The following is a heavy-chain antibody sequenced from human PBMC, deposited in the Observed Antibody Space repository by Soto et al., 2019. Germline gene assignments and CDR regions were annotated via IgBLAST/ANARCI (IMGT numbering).Heavy chain of an antibody. Sequence: AMTWVRQAPGHDLEWVSAVTANGGSTYSADSVKGRFTISRDNSKNTLFLQMNSLRAEDTAVYYCASLGVGDWANYYYYYGMDVWGQGTTVSVSS. CDR2: VTANGGST. CDR3: ASLGVGDWANYYYYYGMDV. CDR1: A. D-gene: IGHD2-21*02. V-gene: IGHV3-23*01. J-gene: IGHJ6*02.